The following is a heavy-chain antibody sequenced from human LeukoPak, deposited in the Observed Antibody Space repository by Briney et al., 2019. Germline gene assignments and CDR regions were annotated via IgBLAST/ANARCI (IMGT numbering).Heavy chain of an antibody. CDR2: IYYSGST. J-gene: IGHJ4*02. CDR3: ASTRGNPNLIFDY. D-gene: IGHD4-23*01. Sequence: PSETLSLTCTVSGGSISSGDYYWSWIRQPPGKGLERIGYIYYSGSTNYNPSLKSRVTISVDTSKNQFSLKLSSVTAADTAVYYCASTRGNPNLIFDYWGQGTLVTVSS. CDR1: GGSISSGDYY. V-gene: IGHV4-61*08.